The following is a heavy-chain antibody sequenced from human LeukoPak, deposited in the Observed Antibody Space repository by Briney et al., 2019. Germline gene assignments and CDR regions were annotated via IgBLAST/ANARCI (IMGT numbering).Heavy chain of an antibody. CDR1: GFTFGDYA. V-gene: IGHV3-49*03. J-gene: IGHJ4*02. CDR2: IRSKAYGGTT. D-gene: IGHD1-26*01. CDR3: TRDGGSYFSLTDY. Sequence: GGSLRLSCTASGFTFGDYAMSWFRQAPGKGLEWVGFIRSKAYGGTTEYAASVKGRFTISRDDSKSIAYLQMNSLKTEDTAVYYCTRDGGSYFSLTDYWGQGTLVTVSS.